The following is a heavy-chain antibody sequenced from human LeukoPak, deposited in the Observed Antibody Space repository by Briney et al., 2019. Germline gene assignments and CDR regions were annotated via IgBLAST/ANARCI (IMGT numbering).Heavy chain of an antibody. D-gene: IGHD3-10*01. Sequence: SETLSLTCSVSGVSISSGAYYWTWIRQHPGKGLEWIGYIHDSGSTYYNPSLKSRVIISVDTSKNQFSLKLSSVTAADTAVYYCARDSGTSSGSYSWFDPWGQGTLVTVSS. CDR2: IHDSGST. V-gene: IGHV4-31*03. J-gene: IGHJ5*02. CDR3: ARDSGTSSGSYSWFDP. CDR1: GVSISSGAYY.